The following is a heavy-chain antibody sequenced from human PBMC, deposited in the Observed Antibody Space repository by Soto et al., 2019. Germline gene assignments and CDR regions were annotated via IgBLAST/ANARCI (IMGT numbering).Heavy chain of an antibody. Sequence: QVQLVQSGAEVKKPGSSVKVSCKASGGTFSSYAISWVRQAPGQGLEWMGGIIPIFGTANYAQKFQGRVTITAGESTSTAYMELSSLRSEDTAVYYCAREGYYYDSSGDYYYYGMDVWGQGTTVTVSS. CDR3: AREGYYYDSSGDYYYYGMDV. J-gene: IGHJ6*02. CDR2: IIPIFGTA. CDR1: GGTFSSYA. D-gene: IGHD3-22*01. V-gene: IGHV1-69*01.